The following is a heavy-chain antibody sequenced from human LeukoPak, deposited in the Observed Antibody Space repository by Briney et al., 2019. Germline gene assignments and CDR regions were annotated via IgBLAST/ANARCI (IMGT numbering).Heavy chain of an antibody. CDR3: ARSRKRGDYGSSCDY. CDR1: GGTFSSYA. CDR2: IIPIFGTA. J-gene: IGHJ4*02. Sequence: SVKVSCKASGGTFSSYAISWVRQAPGQGLEWMGGIIPIFGTANYAQKFQGRVTITADKSTSTAYMELSSLRSEDTAVYYCARSRKRGDYGSSCDYWGQRTLVTVSS. D-gene: IGHD3-10*01. V-gene: IGHV1-69*06.